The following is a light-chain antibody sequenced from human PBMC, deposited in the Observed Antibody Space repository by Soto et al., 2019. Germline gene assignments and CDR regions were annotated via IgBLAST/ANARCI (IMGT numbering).Light chain of an antibody. CDR1: QSISTW. V-gene: IGKV1-5*03. CDR3: QQDNSYSET. Sequence: EIQMTKSPATLSASVGDRVTITCRASQSISTWLAWYQRKSGKAPKLLIYEASSIGSGVPSRFSGSGSGTEFTLTISSLQPDDFATYYCQQDNSYSETFGHGTKVDI. J-gene: IGKJ1*01. CDR2: EAS.